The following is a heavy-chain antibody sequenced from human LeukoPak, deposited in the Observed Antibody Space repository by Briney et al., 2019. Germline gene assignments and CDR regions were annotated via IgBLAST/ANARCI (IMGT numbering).Heavy chain of an antibody. CDR1: GFTFSSYA. CDR3: AREFLPLGYCSSTSCYMGDY. Sequence: PGRSLRLSCAASGFTFSSYAMHWVRQAPGKGLEWVAVISYDGSNKYYADSVKGRFTISRDNSKNTLYLQMNSLRAEDTAVYYCAREFLPLGYCSSTSCYMGDYWGQGTLVTVSS. CDR2: ISYDGSNK. V-gene: IGHV3-30-3*01. J-gene: IGHJ4*02. D-gene: IGHD2-2*02.